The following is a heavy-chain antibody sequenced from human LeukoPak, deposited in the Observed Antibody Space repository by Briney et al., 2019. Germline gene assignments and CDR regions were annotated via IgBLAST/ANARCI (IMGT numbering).Heavy chain of an antibody. D-gene: IGHD3-3*01. J-gene: IGHJ3*02. CDR1: GFTFSSYA. CDR3: AKGPGMESDYDFWSGYCPDAFDI. Sequence: PGGSLRLSCAASGFTFSSYAMSWVRQAPGKGLEWVSAISGSGDSTYYADSVKGRFTISRDNSKNTLYLQMNSLRAEDTAVYYCAKGPGMESDYDFWSGYCPDAFDIWGQGTMVTVSS. CDR2: ISGSGDST. V-gene: IGHV3-23*01.